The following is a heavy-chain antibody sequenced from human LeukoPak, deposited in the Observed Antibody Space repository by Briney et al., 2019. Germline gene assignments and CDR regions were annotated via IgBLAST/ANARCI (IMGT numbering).Heavy chain of an antibody. D-gene: IGHD1-26*01. CDR1: GFTVSSNY. CDR2: IYSGGST. CDR3: ARDHSGGATYYFDY. V-gene: IGHV3-66*01. J-gene: IGHJ4*02. Sequence: VGSLRLSCAASGFTVSSNYMSWVRQAPGKGLEWVSVIYSGGSTYYADSVKGRFTISRDNSKNTLYLQMNSLRAEDTAMYYCARDHSGGATYYFDYWGQGTLVTVSS.